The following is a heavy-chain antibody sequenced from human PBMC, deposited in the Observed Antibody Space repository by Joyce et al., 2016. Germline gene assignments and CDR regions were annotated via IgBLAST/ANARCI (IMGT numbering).Heavy chain of an antibody. CDR1: GFSFSGYW. J-gene: IGHJ5*02. Sequence: EVQLVESGGGLVQPGGSLRLSCAASGFSFSGYWMNWVRQAPGKGLVWVSRINTDGSSKRFADSVKGRFTISRDNAKNTLYLQMNSLRAEDTAVYYCVRGISARPGGPNWFDPWGQGTLVTVSS. V-gene: IGHV3-74*01. CDR2: INTDGSSK. CDR3: VRGISARPGGPNWFDP. D-gene: IGHD6-6*01.